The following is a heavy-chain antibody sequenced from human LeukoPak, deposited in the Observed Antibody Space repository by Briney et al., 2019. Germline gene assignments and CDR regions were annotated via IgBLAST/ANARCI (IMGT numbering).Heavy chain of an antibody. V-gene: IGHV3-7*01. J-gene: IGHJ4*02. D-gene: IGHD6-13*01. CDR1: GFTFSSYW. CDR2: IKQGGSEK. Sequence: AGGSLRLSCAASGFTFSSYWMSWARQAPGKGLEWVANIKQGGSEKYYVDSVKGRFTISRDNAKNSLYLQMNSLRAGDTAVYYCARGGPIAAAGKAFDYWGQGTLVTVSS. CDR3: ARGGPIAAAGKAFDY.